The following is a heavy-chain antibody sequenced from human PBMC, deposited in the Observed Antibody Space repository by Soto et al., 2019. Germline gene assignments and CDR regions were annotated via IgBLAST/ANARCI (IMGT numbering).Heavy chain of an antibody. CDR3: ARDGSGYYYGSFDY. J-gene: IGHJ4*02. V-gene: IGHV1-46*01. CDR2: INPSRGTT. Sequence: ASVKVSCKXSGYTFTSYHVHWVRQAPGQGLELMGIINPSRGTTSYAQKFQGRVTMTMDTSASTVYMEVSSLRSEDTAMYYCARDGSGYYYGSFDYWGQGTLVTVSS. D-gene: IGHD3-22*01. CDR1: GYTFTSYH.